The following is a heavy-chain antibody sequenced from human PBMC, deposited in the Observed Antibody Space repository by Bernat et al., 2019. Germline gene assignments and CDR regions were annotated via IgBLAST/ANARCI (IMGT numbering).Heavy chain of an antibody. CDR3: AKDLLRYSSSSVVDY. D-gene: IGHD6-6*01. Sequence: EVQLVESGGVVVQPGGSLRLSCAASGFTFDDYAMHWVRQAPGKGLEWVSLISWDGGSTYYADSVKGRFTISRDNSTHSLYLQMNSLRAEDTALYYCAKDLLRYSSSSVVDYWGQGTLVTVSS. CDR1: GFTFDDYA. V-gene: IGHV3-43D*04. J-gene: IGHJ4*02. CDR2: ISWDGGST.